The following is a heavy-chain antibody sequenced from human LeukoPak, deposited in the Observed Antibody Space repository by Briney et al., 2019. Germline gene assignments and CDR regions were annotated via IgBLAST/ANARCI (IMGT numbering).Heavy chain of an antibody. CDR2: IIPTFGTA. J-gene: IGHJ5*02. CDR3: ARDIPRPRGFDP. CDR1: GGTFSSYA. Sequence: SVKVSCKASGGTFSSYAISWVRQAPGQGLEWMGGIIPTFGTANYAQKFQGRVTITADESTSTAYMELSSLRFEDTAVYYCARDIPRPRGFDPWGQGTLVTVSS. V-gene: IGHV1-69*13.